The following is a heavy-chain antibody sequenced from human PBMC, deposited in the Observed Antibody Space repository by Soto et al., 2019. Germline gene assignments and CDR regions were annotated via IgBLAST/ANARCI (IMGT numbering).Heavy chain of an antibody. J-gene: IGHJ5*02. CDR2: IHWNDDK. V-gene: IGHV2-5*01. CDR1: GFSLSAYGVC. D-gene: IGHD3-22*01. CDR3: AHTKDSSGFLTS. Sequence: KESGPTLVKPTQTLTLTCSFSGFSLSAYGVCVIWFRQPPGETLEWLALIHWNDDKRYSPYLKSRLTITKDTSKNQVVLTLTNLDPLDTGTYFCAHTKDSSGFLTSWGQGILVTVSS.